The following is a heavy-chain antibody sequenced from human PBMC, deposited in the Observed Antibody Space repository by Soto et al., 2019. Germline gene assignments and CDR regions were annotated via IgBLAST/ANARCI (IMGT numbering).Heavy chain of an antibody. Sequence: QVQLVQSGAEVKKPGASVRISCRTSGYTFTSYAITWLRHAPGQRLEWMGWINGGTGDTKYSQKFQDRISITRETSATTVSLGLSSLTSEDTAISYCARGPLSLYSADFRWGQGTLVTVSS. CDR2: INGGTGDT. V-gene: IGHV1-3*01. J-gene: IGHJ4*02. CDR3: ARGPLSLYSADFR. CDR1: GYTFTSYA. D-gene: IGHD1-26*01.